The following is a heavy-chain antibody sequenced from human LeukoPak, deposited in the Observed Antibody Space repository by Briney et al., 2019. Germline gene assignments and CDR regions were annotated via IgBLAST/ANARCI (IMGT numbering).Heavy chain of an antibody. Sequence: KPSETLSLTCTVSGDSISSGDYYWSWIRQPAGKGLEWIGRIYTSGSTNYNPSLKSRVTISVDTSKNQFSLKLSSVTAADTAVYYCARDYSYGLADCSGGSCYSNHGGYWGQGTLVTVSS. CDR1: GDSISSGDYY. CDR2: IYTSGST. D-gene: IGHD2-15*01. V-gene: IGHV4-61*02. CDR3: ARDYSYGLADCSGGSCYSNHGGY. J-gene: IGHJ4*02.